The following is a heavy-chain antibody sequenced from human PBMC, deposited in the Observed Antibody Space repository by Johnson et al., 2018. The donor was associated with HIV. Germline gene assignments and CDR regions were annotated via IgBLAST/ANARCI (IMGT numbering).Heavy chain of an antibody. V-gene: IGHV3-9*01. D-gene: IGHD1-1*01. CDR2: ISWNSGSI. CDR3: ARVPGSRAGDAFDV. CDR1: GFTFDDYA. Sequence: VQLVESGGGVIRPGGSLRFSCAASGFTFDDYAMHWVRQAPGKGLEWVSGISWNSGSIGYADSVKGRFTISRDNAKNTLYLHMKSLRVEDTALYYCARVPGSRAGDAFDVWGTGTTVTVSS. J-gene: IGHJ3*01.